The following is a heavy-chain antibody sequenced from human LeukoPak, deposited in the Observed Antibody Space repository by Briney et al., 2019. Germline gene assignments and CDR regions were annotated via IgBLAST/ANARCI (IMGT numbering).Heavy chain of an antibody. CDR1: GFTFDNYA. CDR3: AKDTRNYAEFDF. J-gene: IGHJ4*02. D-gene: IGHD2-2*01. CDR2: ISGDGGNT. V-gene: IGHV3-43*02. Sequence: PGGSLRLSCAASGFTFDNYAMHWVRQAPGKGLEWVSLISGDGGNTYYADSVKGRFTISRDNSKNSLYLRMNSLRTEDTALYYCAKDTRNYAEFDFWGQGALVPV.